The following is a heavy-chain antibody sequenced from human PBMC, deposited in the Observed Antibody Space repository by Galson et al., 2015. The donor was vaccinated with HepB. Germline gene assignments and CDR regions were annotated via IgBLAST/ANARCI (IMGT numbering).Heavy chain of an antibody. V-gene: IGHV3-23*01. CDR2: IMGSGDST. Sequence: SLRLSCAASGFAFHSHAMSWVRQAPGRGLEWISGIMGSGDSTFYGDSVKDRFTVSRDNANNMLYLQMDSLRAEDAGLYFCAKGYGIFDSWGPGILVTVSA. CDR1: GFAFHSHA. J-gene: IGHJ5*01. D-gene: IGHD5-18*01. CDR3: AKGYGIFDS.